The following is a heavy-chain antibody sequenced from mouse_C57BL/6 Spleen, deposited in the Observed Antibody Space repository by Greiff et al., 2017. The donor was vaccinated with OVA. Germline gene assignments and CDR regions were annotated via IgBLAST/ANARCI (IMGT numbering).Heavy chain of an antibody. D-gene: IGHD2-1*01. CDR1: GYTFTSYG. V-gene: IGHV1-81*01. CDR3: AREYGNYWYFDV. CDR2: IYPRSGNT. Sequence: QVQLKESGAELARPGASVKLSCKASGYTFTSYGISWVKQRTGQGLEWIGEIYPRSGNTYYNEKFKGKATLTADKSSSTAYMELRSLTSEDSAVYFCAREYGNYWYFDVWGTGTTVTVSS. J-gene: IGHJ1*03.